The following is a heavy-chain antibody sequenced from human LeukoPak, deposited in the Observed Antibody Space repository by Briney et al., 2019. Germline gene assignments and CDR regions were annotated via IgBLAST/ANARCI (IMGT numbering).Heavy chain of an antibody. CDR2: INPNSGGT. CDR3: ARVWPGTSSSLYYYYGMDV. J-gene: IGHJ6*02. D-gene: IGHD6-6*01. CDR1: GYTFTGYY. V-gene: IGHV1-2*02. Sequence: GASVKVSCKASGYTFTGYYMHWVRQAPGQGLEWMGWINPNSGGTNYAQNFQGRVTMTRDTSISTAYMELNRLRSDDTAVYYFARVWPGTSSSLYYYYGMDVWGQGTTVTVSS.